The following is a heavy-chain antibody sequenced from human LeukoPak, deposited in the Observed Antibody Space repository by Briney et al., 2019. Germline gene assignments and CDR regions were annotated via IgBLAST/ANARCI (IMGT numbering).Heavy chain of an antibody. Sequence: GGSLRLSCAASGFTFSTYWMSWVRQAPGKGLEWVANTKEDGGEKYYVDSVKGRFTISRDNAKNSLYLQMNSLRVEDTAVYYCAPRPSSGWASFDYWGQGTLVTVSS. V-gene: IGHV3-7*01. J-gene: IGHJ4*02. CDR2: TKEDGGEK. CDR1: GFTFSTYW. D-gene: IGHD3-22*01. CDR3: APRPSSGWASFDY.